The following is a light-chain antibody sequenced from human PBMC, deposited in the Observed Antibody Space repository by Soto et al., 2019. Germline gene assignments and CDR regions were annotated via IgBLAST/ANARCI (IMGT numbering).Light chain of an antibody. J-gene: IGKJ2*01. CDR2: VAS. CDR1: QSVSDN. Sequence: EVVMTQSPATLSVSPGERATLSCRASQSVSDNLAWYQQKPGQAPSLLIYVASTRATGIPARFSGSGSGPEFTLTISSLQSEDFAVYYCQQSNNWPDTFGQGTKLYIK. V-gene: IGKV3-15*01. CDR3: QQSNNWPDT.